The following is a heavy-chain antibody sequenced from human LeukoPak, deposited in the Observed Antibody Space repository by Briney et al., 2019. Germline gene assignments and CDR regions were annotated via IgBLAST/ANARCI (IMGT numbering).Heavy chain of an antibody. CDR3: ARAWESIAGYYFDY. CDR2: INPSFNPGVDVT. CDR1: GYTFSSYH. V-gene: IGHV1-46*01. Sequence: ASVKVSCKASGYTFSSYHIHWVRQAPGQGLEWMGRINPSFNPGVDVTSYAQKFQGRITMTRDISTNTVYMELSSLTSEDTAVYYCARAWESIAGYYFDYWGQGTLVTVSS. D-gene: IGHD1-26*01. J-gene: IGHJ4*02.